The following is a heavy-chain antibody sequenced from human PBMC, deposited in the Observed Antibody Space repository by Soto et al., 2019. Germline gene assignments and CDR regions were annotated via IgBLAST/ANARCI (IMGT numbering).Heavy chain of an antibody. J-gene: IGHJ6*02. Sequence: AGGSLRLSCAASGCPFISYWRHWVRQATGKGLVWVSRINSDESSTSYADSVKGRFTISRDNAKNTLYLQMNSLRAEDTAVYYCARDRTISYYYYGMDVWGQGTTVTVSS. V-gene: IGHV3-74*01. CDR1: GCPFISYW. CDR3: ARDRTISYYYYGMDV. CDR2: INSDESST.